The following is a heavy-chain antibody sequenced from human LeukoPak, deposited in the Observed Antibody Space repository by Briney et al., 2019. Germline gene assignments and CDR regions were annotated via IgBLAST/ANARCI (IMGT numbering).Heavy chain of an antibody. J-gene: IGHJ4*02. D-gene: IGHD6-6*01. V-gene: IGHV1-18*01. Sequence: ASVKVSCKASGYTFTSYGISWVRQAPGQGLEWMGWISAYNGNTNYAQKFQGRVTITTDESTSTAYMELSSLRSEDTAVYYCAIGSSSSAYDYWGQGTLVTVSS. CDR2: ISAYNGNT. CDR3: AIGSSSSAYDY. CDR1: GYTFTSYG.